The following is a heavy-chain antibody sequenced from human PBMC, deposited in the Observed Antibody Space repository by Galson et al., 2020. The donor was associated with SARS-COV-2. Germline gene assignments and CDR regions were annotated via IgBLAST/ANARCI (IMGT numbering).Heavy chain of an antibody. J-gene: IGHJ4*02. D-gene: IGHD1-26*01. Sequence: GGSLRLSCAASGFTFSSYAMHWVRQAPGKGLEWVAVISYDGSNKYYADSVRGRFTISRDNSKNTLYLQMNSLRAEDTAVYYCARPISWSYFSSFDCWGQGTLVTVSS. V-gene: IGHV3-30*04. CDR3: ARPISWSYFSSFDC. CDR1: GFTFSSYA. CDR2: ISYDGSNK.